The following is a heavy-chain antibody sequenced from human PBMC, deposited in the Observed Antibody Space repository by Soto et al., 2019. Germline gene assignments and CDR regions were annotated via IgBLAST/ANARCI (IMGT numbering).Heavy chain of an antibody. Sequence: QVQLVQSGAEVKKPGSSVKVSCKASGGSFSSYTISWVRQAPGQGLEWMGRIIPILGIANYAQKFQGRVTITADKSTSTAYMELRSLRSEDTAVYYCARHATLHLDYWGQGTLVTVSS. CDR1: GGSFSSYT. J-gene: IGHJ4*02. V-gene: IGHV1-69*02. CDR3: ARHATLHLDY. CDR2: IIPILGIA.